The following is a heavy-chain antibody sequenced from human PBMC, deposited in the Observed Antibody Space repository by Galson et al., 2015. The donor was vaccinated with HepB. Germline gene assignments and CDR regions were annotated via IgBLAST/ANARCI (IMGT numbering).Heavy chain of an antibody. CDR1: GFTFSRYG. J-gene: IGHJ4*02. CDR2: ISYDGSNK. CDR3: AKAYERGYDFWSGYGYYFDS. Sequence: SLRLSCAASGFTFSRYGMHWVRQAPGKGLEWVAVISYDGSNKYYADSVKGRFTISRDNSKNTLYLQMNSLRAEDTAVYYCAKAYERGYDFWSGYGYYFDSWGQGTLFTVSS. V-gene: IGHV3-30*18. D-gene: IGHD3-3*01.